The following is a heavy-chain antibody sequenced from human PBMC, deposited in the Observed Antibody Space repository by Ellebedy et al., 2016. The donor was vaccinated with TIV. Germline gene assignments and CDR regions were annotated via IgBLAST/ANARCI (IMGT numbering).Heavy chain of an antibody. V-gene: IGHV1-2*02. CDR1: GYTFTGYY. CDR3: ATRAGAWYNWFDP. J-gene: IGHJ5*02. CDR2: INPNSGGT. D-gene: IGHD2-15*01. Sequence: AASVKVSCKASGYTFTGYYMHWVRQAPGQGLEWMGWINPNSGGTNYAQKFQGRVTMTEDTSTDTAYMELSSLRSEDTAVYYCATRAGAWYNWFDPWGQGTLVTVSS.